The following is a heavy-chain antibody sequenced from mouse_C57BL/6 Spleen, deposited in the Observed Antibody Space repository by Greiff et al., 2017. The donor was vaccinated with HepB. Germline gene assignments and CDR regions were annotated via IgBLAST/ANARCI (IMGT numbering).Heavy chain of an antibody. D-gene: IGHD2-3*01. V-gene: IGHV1-66*01. CDR1: GYSFTSYY. CDR2: IYPGSGNT. J-gene: IGHJ1*03. CDR3: ARRWGRDGYYVGYFDV. Sequence: VQLQQSGPELVKPGASVKISCKASGYSFTSYYIHWVKQRPGQGLEWIGWIYPGSGNTKYNEKFKGKATLTADTSSSTAYMQLSSLTSEDSAVYYCARRWGRDGYYVGYFDVWGTGTTVTVSS.